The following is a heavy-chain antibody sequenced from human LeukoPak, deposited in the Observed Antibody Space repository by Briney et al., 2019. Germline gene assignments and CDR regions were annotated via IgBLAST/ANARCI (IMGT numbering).Heavy chain of an antibody. CDR1: GFTLSSYE. V-gene: IGHV3-7*01. CDR3: ARDQTPFY. D-gene: IGHD2-15*01. CDR2: IKDDGSED. Sequence: PGGSLRLSCTVSGFTLSSYEMSWIRQAPGKGLEWVATIKDDGSEDYYLDSVKGRFTISRDNAKSSMWLQMSSLRAEDTAVYYCARDQTPFYWGQGSLVTVSS. J-gene: IGHJ4*02.